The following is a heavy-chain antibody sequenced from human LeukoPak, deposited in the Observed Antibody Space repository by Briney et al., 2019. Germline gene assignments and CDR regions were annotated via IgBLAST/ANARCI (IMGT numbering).Heavy chain of an antibody. D-gene: IGHD3-10*01. J-gene: IGHJ5*02. CDR1: GYTFTSYG. V-gene: IGHV1-18*01. CDR3: ARDFTGARGFGESVFDP. CDR2: ISAYNGNT. Sequence: ASVKVSCRASGYTFTSYGISWVRQAPGQGLEWMGWISAYNGNTNYAQKLQGRVTMTTDTSTSTAYMELRSLRSDDTAVYYCARDFTGARGFGESVFDPWGQGTLVTVSS.